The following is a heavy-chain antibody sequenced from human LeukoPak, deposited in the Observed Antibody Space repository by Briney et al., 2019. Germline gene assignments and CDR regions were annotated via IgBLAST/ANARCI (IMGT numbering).Heavy chain of an antibody. CDR1: GFTVSSNY. V-gene: IGHV3-53*01. CDR2: IYSGGST. D-gene: IGHD2-2*01. J-gene: IGHJ4*02. CDR3: ARVDCSSTSCYLGGYFDY. Sequence: GSLRLSCAASGFTVSSNYMSWVRQAPGKGLEWVSVIYSGGSTYYADSVKGRFTISRDNSKNTLNLQMNSLRAEDTAVYYCARVDCSSTSCYLGGYFDYWGQGTLVTVSS.